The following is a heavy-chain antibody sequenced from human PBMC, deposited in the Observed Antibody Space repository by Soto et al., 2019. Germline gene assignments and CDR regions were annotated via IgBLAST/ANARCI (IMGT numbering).Heavy chain of an antibody. CDR3: AKVYDSSGYLAY. J-gene: IGHJ4*02. V-gene: IGHV3-30*18. CDR1: GFTFSSYG. Sequence: QVQLVESGGGVVQPGRSLRLSCAASGFTFSSYGMHWVRQAPGKGLEWVAVISYDGSNKYYADSVKGRFTISRDNSKNTLYLQMNSLRAEDTAVDYCAKVYDSSGYLAYWGQGTLVTVSS. CDR2: ISYDGSNK. D-gene: IGHD3-22*01.